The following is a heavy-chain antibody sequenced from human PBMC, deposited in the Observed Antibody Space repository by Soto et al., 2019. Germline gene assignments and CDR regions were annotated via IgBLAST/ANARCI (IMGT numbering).Heavy chain of an antibody. J-gene: IGHJ4*02. CDR3: AKARDKRYSSSWFDY. CDR1: GFTFSSYA. CDR2: ISGSGGST. D-gene: IGHD6-13*01. V-gene: IGHV3-23*01. Sequence: GGSLRLSCAASGFTFSSYAMSWVRQAPGKGLEWVSAISGSGGSTYYADSVKGRFTISRDNSKNTLYLQMNSLRAEGTAVYYCAKARDKRYSSSWFDYWGQGTLVTVSS.